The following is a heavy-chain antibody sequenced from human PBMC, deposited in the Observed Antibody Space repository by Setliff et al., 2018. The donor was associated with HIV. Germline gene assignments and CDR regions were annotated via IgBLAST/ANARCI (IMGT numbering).Heavy chain of an antibody. CDR2: IFPILAIT. CDR1: GGTFSTYA. CDR3: VAEMADGIYYFDY. D-gene: IGHD2-21*01. J-gene: IGHJ4*02. Sequence: SVKVSCKASGGTFSTYAVSWVRQAPGQGLEWMGSIFPILAITNYAQKFQGRVTITADRSSGTAHMELSSLRSEDTAVYYCVAEMADGIYYFDYWGQGTLVTVSS. V-gene: IGHV1-69*04.